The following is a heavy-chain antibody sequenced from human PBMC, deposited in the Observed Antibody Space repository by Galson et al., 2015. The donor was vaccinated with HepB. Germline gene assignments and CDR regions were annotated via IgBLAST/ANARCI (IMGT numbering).Heavy chain of an antibody. J-gene: IGHJ4*02. V-gene: IGHV3-33*01. CDR2: IWYDGSNK. CDR3: ARALVINTMIPADY. CDR1: GFTFSSYG. Sequence: SLRLSCAASGFTFSSYGMHWVRQAPGKGLEWVAVIWYDGSNKYYADSVKGRFTISRDNSKNTLYLQMNSLRAEDTAVYYCARALVINTMIPADYWGQGTLVTVSS. D-gene: IGHD3-22*01.